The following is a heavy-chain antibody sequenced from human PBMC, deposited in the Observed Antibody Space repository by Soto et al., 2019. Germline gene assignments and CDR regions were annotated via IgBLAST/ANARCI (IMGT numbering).Heavy chain of an antibody. J-gene: IGHJ6*03. Sequence: LSLTCSVSGGSISSSSYYWGWIRQPPGKGLEWIGNIYYSGSTNYNPSLKSRVTISVDTSKNQFSLKLSSVTAADTAVYYCARVTPGYYYMDVWGKGTTVTVSS. CDR3: ARVTPGYYYMDV. CDR2: IYYSGST. CDR1: GGSISSSSYY. V-gene: IGHV4-39*07.